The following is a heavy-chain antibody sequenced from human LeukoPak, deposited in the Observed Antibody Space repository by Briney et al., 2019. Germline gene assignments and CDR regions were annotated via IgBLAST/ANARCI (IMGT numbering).Heavy chain of an antibody. J-gene: IGHJ4*02. D-gene: IGHD3-9*01. V-gene: IGHV1-18*01. CDR2: ISAYNGNT. CDR3: ARSYYDILTGYYQPSQFDY. CDR1: GYTFTSYG. Sequence: ASVKVSCKASGYTFTSYGISWVRQAPGQGLEWMGWISAYNGNTNYAQKLQGRVTMTTDTSTSTAYMELRSLRSDDTAVYYCARSYYDILTGYYQPSQFDYWGQGTLVTVSS.